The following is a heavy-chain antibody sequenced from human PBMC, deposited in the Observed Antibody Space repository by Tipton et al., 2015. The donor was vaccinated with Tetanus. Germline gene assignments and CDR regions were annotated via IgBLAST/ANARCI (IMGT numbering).Heavy chain of an antibody. Sequence: SLRLSCRASGFDFMGYGMHWVRRAPGKGLEWVAAIWFDGSRTEYADSVKGRFTISRDNSNGMVYLEMGSLRDEDTAVFYCARAPGLLIDLWGQGTLVSVSS. CDR3: ARAPGLLIDL. V-gene: IGHV3-33*01. J-gene: IGHJ5*02. CDR2: IWFDGSRT. D-gene: IGHD3-10*01. CDR1: GFDFMGYG.